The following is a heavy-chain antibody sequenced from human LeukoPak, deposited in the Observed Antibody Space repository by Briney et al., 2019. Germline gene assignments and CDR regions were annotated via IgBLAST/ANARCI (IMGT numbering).Heavy chain of an antibody. CDR2: IIPILGIA. CDR3: ASKGDTYCGGDCYSN. Sequence: SVKVSCKASGGTFSSYTISWVRQAPGQGLEWMGRIIPILGIANYAQKFQGRVTITADKSTSTAYMELSSLSSEDTAVYYCASKGDTYCGGDCYSNWGQGTLVTVSS. D-gene: IGHD2-21*01. CDR1: GGTFSSYT. V-gene: IGHV1-69*02. J-gene: IGHJ4*02.